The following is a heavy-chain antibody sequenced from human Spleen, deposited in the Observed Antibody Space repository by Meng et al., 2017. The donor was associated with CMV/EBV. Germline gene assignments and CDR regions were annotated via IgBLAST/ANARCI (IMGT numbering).Heavy chain of an antibody. CDR3: ARDVRFLGRSYGMDV. J-gene: IGHJ6*02. D-gene: IGHD3-3*01. Sequence: ASVKVSCKASGYSFSDYYMHWVRQAPGQGLEWMGWIHPKTGGTFYAQKFQGRVTMTRDTSISTAYVELSGLRPDDTAVYYCARDVRFLGRSYGMDVWGQGTTVTVSS. CDR1: GYSFSDYY. CDR2: IHPKTGGT. V-gene: IGHV1-2*02.